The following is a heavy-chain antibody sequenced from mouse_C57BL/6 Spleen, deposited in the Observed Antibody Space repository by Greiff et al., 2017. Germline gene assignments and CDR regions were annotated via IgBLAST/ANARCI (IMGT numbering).Heavy chain of an antibody. CDR1: GYTFTNYW. Sequence: QVQLQQSGAELVRPGTSVKMSCKASGYTFTNYWIGWAKQRPGQGLEWIGDIYPGGGYTNYNEKFKGKATLTADKSSSTAYMQVSSLTSEDSAIYYCARSDYDAMDYWGQGTSVTFSS. CDR2: IYPGGGYT. V-gene: IGHV1-63*01. CDR3: ARSDYDAMDY. J-gene: IGHJ4*01.